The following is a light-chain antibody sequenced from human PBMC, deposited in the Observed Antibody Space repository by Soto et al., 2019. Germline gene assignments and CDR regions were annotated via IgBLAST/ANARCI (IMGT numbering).Light chain of an antibody. CDR1: QSVSSTF. V-gene: IGKV3-20*01. J-gene: IGKJ4*01. CDR2: GAS. CDR3: QHYGSSPPLT. Sequence: EFVLTQSPGTLSLSPGERATLSCRASQSVSSTFLAWYQQKPGQPPRLLIYGASTRGTGIPDRFSGSASGTDFTLTISRLEPEDFAVYYCQHYGSSPPLTFGGGTKVEIK.